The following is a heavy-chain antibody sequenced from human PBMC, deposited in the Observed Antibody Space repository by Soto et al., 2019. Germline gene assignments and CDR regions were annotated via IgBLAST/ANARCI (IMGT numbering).Heavy chain of an antibody. Sequence: HPVGSLRLSCAASGFTFSSYGMHWVRQAPGKGLEWVAVIWYDGSNKYFADSVKGRFTISRDNSKNTLYLQMNSLRAEDTAVYYCARDYYDSSGYSPIDYWGQGTLVTVSS. CDR3: ARDYYDSSGYSPIDY. V-gene: IGHV3-33*01. J-gene: IGHJ4*02. CDR2: IWYDGSNK. D-gene: IGHD3-22*01. CDR1: GFTFSSYG.